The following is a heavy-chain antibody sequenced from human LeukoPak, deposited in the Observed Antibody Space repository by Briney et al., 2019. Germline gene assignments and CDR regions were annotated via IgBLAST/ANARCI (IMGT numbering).Heavy chain of an antibody. J-gene: IGHJ4*02. D-gene: IGHD6-19*01. CDR1: GGTFSSYA. V-gene: IGHV1-18*01. CDR2: ISAYNGNT. CDR3: ARDRYSSGANYFDY. Sequence: SSVKVSCKASGGTFSSYAISWVRQAPGQGLEWMGWISAYNGNTNYAQKLQGRVTMTTDTSTSTAYMELRSLRSDDTAVYYCARDRYSSGANYFDYWGQGTLVTVSS.